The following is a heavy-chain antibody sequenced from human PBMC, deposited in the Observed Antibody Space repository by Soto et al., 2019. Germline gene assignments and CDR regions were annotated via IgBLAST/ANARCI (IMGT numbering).Heavy chain of an antibody. V-gene: IGHV3-33*05. CDR3: AREGDDYCSGPRCFHYSGLDV. CDR1: GFTFNSYG. J-gene: IGHJ6*02. D-gene: IGHD2-15*01. CDR2: IEYNAKNR. Sequence: QVQLVESGGGVVQPGTSLRLSCTASGFTFNSYGIHWVRQAPGKGLEWLALIEYNAKNRFYADSVKGRFSISRDNSRNTVYLQVNGLRAEDTAVYYCAREGDDYCSGPRCFHYSGLDVWGQGTTVIVSS.